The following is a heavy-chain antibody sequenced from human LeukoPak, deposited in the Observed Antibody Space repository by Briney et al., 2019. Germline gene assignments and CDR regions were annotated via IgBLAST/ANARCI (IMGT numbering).Heavy chain of an antibody. CDR2: IYYSGST. Sequence: SETLSLTCTVSGGSIGSRSYYWGWIRQPPGKGLEWIGSIYYSGSTYYNPSLKSRVTISVDTSKNQFSLKLNSVTAADTAVYYCVNQYTSSLNWFDPRGQGTLVTV. D-gene: IGHD6-13*01. V-gene: IGHV4-39*01. CDR1: GGSIGSRSYY. CDR3: VNQYTSSLNWFDP. J-gene: IGHJ5*02.